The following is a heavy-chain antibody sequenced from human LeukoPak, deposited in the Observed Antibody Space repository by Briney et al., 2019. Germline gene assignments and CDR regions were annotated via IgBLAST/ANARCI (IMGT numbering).Heavy chain of an antibody. D-gene: IGHD6-19*01. CDR3: ARGREDTVIAVAGTSWFDP. CDR2: IYYSGST. CDR1: GGSISSYY. V-gene: IGHV4-59*01. Sequence: SETLSLTCTVSGGSISSYYWSWIRQPPGKGLEWIGDIYYSGSTNYNPSLKIRVTISVDTSKNQFSLKLSSVTAADTAVYYCARGREDTVIAVAGTSWFDPWGQGTLVTVSS. J-gene: IGHJ5*02.